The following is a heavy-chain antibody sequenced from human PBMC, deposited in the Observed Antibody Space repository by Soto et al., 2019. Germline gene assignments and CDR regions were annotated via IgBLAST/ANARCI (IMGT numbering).Heavy chain of an antibody. CDR2: IYYSGST. CDR3: ARHRDIVVVVAATVVGAFDI. V-gene: IGHV4-39*01. CDR1: GGSISSSSYY. Sequence: SETLSLTCTVSGGSISSSSYYWGWIRQPPGKGLEWIGSIYYSGSTYYNPSLKSRVTISVDTSKNQFSLKLSSVTAADTAVYYCARHRDIVVVVAATVVGAFDIWGQGTMVTVS. D-gene: IGHD2-15*01. J-gene: IGHJ3*02.